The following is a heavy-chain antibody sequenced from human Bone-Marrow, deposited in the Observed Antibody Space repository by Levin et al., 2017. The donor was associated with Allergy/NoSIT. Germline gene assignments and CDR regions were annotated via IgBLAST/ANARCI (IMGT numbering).Heavy chain of an antibody. J-gene: IGHJ4*02. CDR1: GFTFSSYA. Sequence: GESLEISCAASGFTFSSYAMSWVRQAPGKGLEWVSAISGSGGSTYYADSVKGRFTISRDNSKNTLYLQMNSLRAEDTAVYYCANRFSVGYCSGGSCPGDYWGQGTLVTVSS. D-gene: IGHD2-15*01. CDR3: ANRFSVGYCSGGSCPGDY. CDR2: ISGSGGST. V-gene: IGHV3-23*01.